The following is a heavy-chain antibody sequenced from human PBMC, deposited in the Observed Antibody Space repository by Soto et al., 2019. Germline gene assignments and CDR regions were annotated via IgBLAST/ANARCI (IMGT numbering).Heavy chain of an antibody. V-gene: IGHV1-18*04. J-gene: IGHJ4*02. CDR3: ARVWCSSSGCAGVDY. D-gene: IGHD2-2*01. CDR1: GYTFTGYY. CDR2: ITAYNSNT. Sequence: GASVKVSCKASGYTFTGYYMHWVRQAPGQGLGWMGWITAYNSNTKYAQKFQGRVTMTTDTSTSTVYMDLRSLTSDDTAVYYCARVWCSSSGCAGVDYWGQGTLVTVSS.